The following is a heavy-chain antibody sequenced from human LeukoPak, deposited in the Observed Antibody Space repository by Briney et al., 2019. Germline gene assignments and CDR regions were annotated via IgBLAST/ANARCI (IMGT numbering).Heavy chain of an antibody. D-gene: IGHD4-17*01. J-gene: IGHJ3*02. CDR2: ISSSSSYI. Sequence: GGSLRLSCAASGFTFSSYSMNWVGQAPGKGLEWVSSISSSSSYIYYADSVKGRFTISRDNAKNSLYLQMNSLRAEDTAVYYCARGPYGDSAFDTWGQGTMVTVSS. V-gene: IGHV3-21*01. CDR1: GFTFSSYS. CDR3: ARGPYGDSAFDT.